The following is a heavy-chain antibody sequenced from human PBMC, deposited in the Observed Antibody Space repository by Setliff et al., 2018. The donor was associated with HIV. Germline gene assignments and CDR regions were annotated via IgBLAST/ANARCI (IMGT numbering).Heavy chain of an antibody. CDR1: GGSISNYY. CDR3: ARPRVGDDAFNI. V-gene: IGHV4-4*09. CDR2: IYTSGST. J-gene: IGHJ3*02. Sequence: SETLSLTCTVSGGSISNYYWSWIRQPPGKGLEWIGYIYTSGSTYYNPSLKSRLSISLDTSKNQFSLSLTSVTAADTAVYFCARPRVGDDAFNIWSQGTLVTVSS.